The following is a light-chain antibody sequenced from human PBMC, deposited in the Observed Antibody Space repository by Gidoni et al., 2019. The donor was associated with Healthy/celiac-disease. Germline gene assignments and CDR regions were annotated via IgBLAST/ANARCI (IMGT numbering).Light chain of an antibody. CDR2: DDS. V-gene: IGLV3-21*03. CDR3: QVWDSSSDHPV. Sequence: SYVLTKTPSVSVAPGTTARITCGGNNIGSKSVHWYQQNPGQAPVLVVYDDSDRPSGIPERFSGSNSGNTATLTISRVEAGDEADYYCQVWDSSSDHPVFGGGTKLTVL. CDR1: NIGSKS. J-gene: IGLJ2*01.